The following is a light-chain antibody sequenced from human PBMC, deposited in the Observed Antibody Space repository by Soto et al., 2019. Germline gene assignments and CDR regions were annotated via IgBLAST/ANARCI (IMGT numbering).Light chain of an antibody. Sequence: QSVLTQPASVSGSPRQSITISCTGTSSDVGSYNYVSWYQQHPAKAPKLMIYDVSNRPSGVSNRFSGSKSGNTASLTISGLQSEDDADYYCSSYTTSSTRVFGGGTKLTVL. CDR2: DVS. J-gene: IGLJ3*02. CDR3: SSYTTSSTRV. CDR1: SSDVGSYNY. V-gene: IGLV2-14*01.